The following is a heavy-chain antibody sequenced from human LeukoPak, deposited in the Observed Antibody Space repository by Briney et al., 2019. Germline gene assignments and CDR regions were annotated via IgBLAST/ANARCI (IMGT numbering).Heavy chain of an antibody. CDR2: ISYDGSKK. CDR1: GFTFSSYA. CDR3: ARDNGSGKNFYYCGMDV. V-gene: IGHV3-30-3*01. Sequence: GSLRLSCAASGFTFSSYAIHWVRQAPAKGLEWVAVISYDGSKKYYADFVKGRFTISRDNSKKTLYLQINSLRDEDTAVYYRARDNGSGKNFYYCGMDVWGQGTTVTVSS. J-gene: IGHJ6*02. D-gene: IGHD3-10*01.